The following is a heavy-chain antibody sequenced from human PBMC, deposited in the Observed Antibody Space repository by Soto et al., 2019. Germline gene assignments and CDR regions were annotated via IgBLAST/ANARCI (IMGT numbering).Heavy chain of an antibody. CDR3: ARLMMHYYDSSGYYHFDY. D-gene: IGHD3-22*01. CDR1: GGSFSGYF. CDR2: INHSGIT. Sequence: KTSETLSLTCTVSGGSFSGYFWTWIRQPPGKGLEWLAEINHSGITNYNPSVESRVSMSVDTSKNQFSLRLYSVTAADTAVYYCARLMMHYYDSSGYYHFDYWGQGTLVTVSS. V-gene: IGHV4-34*01. J-gene: IGHJ4*02.